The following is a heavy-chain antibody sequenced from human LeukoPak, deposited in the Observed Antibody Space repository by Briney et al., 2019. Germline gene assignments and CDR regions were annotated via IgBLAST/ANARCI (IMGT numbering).Heavy chain of an antibody. J-gene: IGHJ3*02. Sequence: ASVKVSCKASGGTFSSYATSWVRQAPGQGLEWMGGIIPIFGTANYAQKFQGRVTITTDESTSTAYMELSSLRSEDTAVYYCARDEYSGSYYFTDAFDIWGQGTMVTVSS. V-gene: IGHV1-69*05. CDR3: ARDEYSGSYYFTDAFDI. CDR1: GGTFSSYA. CDR2: IIPIFGTA. D-gene: IGHD1-26*01.